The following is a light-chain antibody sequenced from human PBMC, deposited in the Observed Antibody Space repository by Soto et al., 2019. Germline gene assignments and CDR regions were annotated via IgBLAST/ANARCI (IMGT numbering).Light chain of an antibody. CDR1: QTISKSD. V-gene: IGKV3-20*01. Sequence: EIVLTQSPGSLSLSPGEGAALSCRASQTISKSDLAWYQQKPGQPPRLLVYAASSRATGIPARFSGSGYGTDFTLTISRLEPEDFAIYYCQQYGSPRGTFGQGTKVEL. CDR3: QQYGSPRGT. CDR2: AAS. J-gene: IGKJ1*01.